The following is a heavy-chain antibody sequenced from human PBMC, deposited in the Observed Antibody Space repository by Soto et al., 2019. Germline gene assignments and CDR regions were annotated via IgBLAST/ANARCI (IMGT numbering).Heavy chain of an antibody. CDR2: IIPIFGTA. CDR3: AGPSIEYSSSSLNYYGMDV. V-gene: IGHV1-69*13. CDR1: GGTFSSYA. Sequence: SVKVSCKASGGTFSSYAISWVRQAPGQGLEWMGGIIPIFGTANYAQKFQGRVTITADESTSTAYMELSSLRSEDTAVYYCAGPSIEYSSSSLNYYGMDVWGQGTTVTVSS. D-gene: IGHD6-6*01. J-gene: IGHJ6*02.